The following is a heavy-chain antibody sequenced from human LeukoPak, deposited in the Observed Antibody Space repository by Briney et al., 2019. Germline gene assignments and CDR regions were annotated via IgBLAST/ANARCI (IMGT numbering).Heavy chain of an antibody. Sequence: SETLSLTCNVSGDSISTYNWSWIRQPAGKGLEWIGRIHSSGSTNYNSSLKSRVTMSIDTSKNQFSLKLSSVTAADTAVYYRARVGRYCSSTSCYWGWFDPWGQGTLVTVSS. CDR2: IHSSGST. J-gene: IGHJ5*02. CDR1: GDSISTYN. D-gene: IGHD2-2*01. CDR3: ARVGRYCSSTSCYWGWFDP. V-gene: IGHV4-4*07.